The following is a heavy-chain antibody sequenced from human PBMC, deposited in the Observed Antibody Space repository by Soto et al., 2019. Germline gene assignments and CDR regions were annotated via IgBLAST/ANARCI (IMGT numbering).Heavy chain of an antibody. V-gene: IGHV5-51*01. CDR1: GYSFAGYW. D-gene: IGHD3-10*01. J-gene: IGHJ3*01. CDR3: ARLPGVRGVFDGFNV. CDR2: IYPGDSDT. Sequence: PGASLKISCKGSGYSFAGYWIGWVRQMPGKGLDRMGVIYPGDSDTRYSPSFHGQVTISADKSISTAYLQWSSLKASDTAMYFCARLPGVRGVFDGFNVWGQGTMVTVSS.